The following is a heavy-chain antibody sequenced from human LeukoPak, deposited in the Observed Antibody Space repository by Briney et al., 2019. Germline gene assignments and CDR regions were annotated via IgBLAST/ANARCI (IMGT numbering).Heavy chain of an antibody. CDR2: IYSGGST. D-gene: IGHD6-13*01. CDR1: GFTVSSNY. Sequence: GGSLRLSCAASGFTVSSNYMSWVRQAPGKGLEWVSVIYSGGSTYYADSVKGRFTISRDNSKNTLYLQMNSLRAEDTAVYYCASIAAAALNWFDPWGQGTLVTVSS. J-gene: IGHJ5*02. CDR3: ASIAAAALNWFDP. V-gene: IGHV3-66*01.